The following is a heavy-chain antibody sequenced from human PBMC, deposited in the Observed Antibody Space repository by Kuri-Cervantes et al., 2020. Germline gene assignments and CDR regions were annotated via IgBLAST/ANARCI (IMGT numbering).Heavy chain of an antibody. CDR1: GGSFSTYY. Sequence: GSLRLSCAVYGGSFSTYYWTWIRQPLGKGLEWIGFVYSSGTTTYNPSLKSRVTISIDTSKNQFSLRLSSVTTADTAVYYCARYTYCSTGRCYEDYWGQGTLVTVSS. V-gene: IGHV4-59*12. D-gene: IGHD2-15*01. CDR2: VYSSGTT. CDR3: ARYTYCSTGRCYEDY. J-gene: IGHJ4*02.